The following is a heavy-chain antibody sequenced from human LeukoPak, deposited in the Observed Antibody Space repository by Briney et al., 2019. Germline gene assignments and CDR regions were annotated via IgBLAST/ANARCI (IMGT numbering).Heavy chain of an antibody. CDR1: GYTFTSYD. D-gene: IGHD3-10*01. Sequence: ASVKVSCKASGYTFTSYDINWVRQATGQGLEWMGWMNPNSGNTGYAQKFQGRVTMTRNTSISKAYIELSSLRSEDTAVYYCARNGLLWFGELFPHNWFDPWGQGTLVTVSS. V-gene: IGHV1-8*01. CDR3: ARNGLLWFGELFPHNWFDP. CDR2: MNPNSGNT. J-gene: IGHJ5*02.